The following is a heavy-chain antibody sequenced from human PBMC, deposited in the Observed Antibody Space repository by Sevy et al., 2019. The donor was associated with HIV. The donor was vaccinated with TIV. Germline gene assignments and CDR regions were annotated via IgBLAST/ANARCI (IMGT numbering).Heavy chain of an antibody. D-gene: IGHD1-26*01. V-gene: IGHV4-61*01. Sequence: SETLSLTCTVSGGSVSSDNYYWSWIRQPPGKGLEWIGNIYYSGSTNYNPSLKSRVTISVDTSKNQFSLKLSSVTAADTAAYYCARDHSRSYYDSWFDPWGREPWSPSPQ. CDR3: ARDHSRSYYDSWFDP. J-gene: IGHJ5*02. CDR2: IYYSGST. CDR1: GGSVSSDNYY.